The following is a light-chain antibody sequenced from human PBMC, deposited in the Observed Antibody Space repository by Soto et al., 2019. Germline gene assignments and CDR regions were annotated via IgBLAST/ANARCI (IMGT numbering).Light chain of an antibody. CDR2: EAS. V-gene: IGKV3-11*01. CDR3: QQRSNWPRT. CDR1: QSVSSY. Sequence: EIVLTQSPATLSVSPGERATLSCRASQSVSSYFAWYQQKPGQAPRLLIYEASNRATGIPARFSGSGSGTDFPLTISSLEPEDFAVYYCQQRSNWPRTFGQGTKVEIK. J-gene: IGKJ1*01.